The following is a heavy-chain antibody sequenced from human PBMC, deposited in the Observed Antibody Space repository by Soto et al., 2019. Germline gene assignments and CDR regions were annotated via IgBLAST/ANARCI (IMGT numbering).Heavy chain of an antibody. V-gene: IGHV4-59*01. J-gene: IGHJ6*02. CDR2: IYYSGST. D-gene: IGHD6-13*01. CDR3: ASSKIAAAGFYYYGLDF. CDR1: GDSISSYY. Sequence: SETLSLTCTVSGDSISSYYWSWIRQPPGKGLEWIGYIYYSGSTNYNPSLKSRVTISVDTSKNQFSLNLSSVTAADTAVYYCASSKIAAAGFYYYGLDFGGRGPTVTVSS.